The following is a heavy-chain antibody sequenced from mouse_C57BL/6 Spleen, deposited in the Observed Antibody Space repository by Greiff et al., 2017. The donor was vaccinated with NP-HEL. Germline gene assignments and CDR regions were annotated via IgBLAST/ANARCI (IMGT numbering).Heavy chain of an antibody. V-gene: IGHV10-3*01. CDR1: GFTFNTYA. Sequence: EVMLVESGGGLVQPKGSLKLSCAASGFTFNTYAMHWVRQAPGKGLEWVARIRSESRNYSTYSADSVKDRFTISRDDSQSTRYLQMNNLKTEDTAMYYCVRERTHQTGTWFAYWGQGTLVTVSA. CDR3: VRERTHQTGTWFAY. D-gene: IGHD4-1*01. J-gene: IGHJ3*01. CDR2: IRSESRNYST.